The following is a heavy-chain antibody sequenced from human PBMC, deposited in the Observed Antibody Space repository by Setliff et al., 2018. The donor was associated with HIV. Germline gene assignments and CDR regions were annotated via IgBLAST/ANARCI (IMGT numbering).Heavy chain of an antibody. CDR2: IYTSGLT. D-gene: IGHD2-21*01. V-gene: IGHV4-61*02. CDR3: ARARYIVIRGDAGMDV. J-gene: IGHJ6*02. CDR1: GGSINSGGYY. Sequence: TLSLTCTVSGGSINSGGYYWVWIRQPALKGLEWIGRIYTSGLTNYNPSLKSRVTISVDTSKNQVSLKLSSVTASDTAVYYCARARYIVIRGDAGMDVWGPGTTVTAP.